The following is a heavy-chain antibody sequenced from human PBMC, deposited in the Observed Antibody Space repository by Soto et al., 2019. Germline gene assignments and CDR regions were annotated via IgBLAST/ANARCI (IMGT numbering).Heavy chain of an antibody. D-gene: IGHD3-16*01. CDR3: ARHPSPTYRFPYVEC. J-gene: IGHJ1*01. V-gene: IGHV5-51*01. CDR1: GYSFLNFW. Sequence: GESLKISCKASGYSFLNFWIGWVRQVPGKGPEWMGLIYPFDSETRYSPSFQGQVTISADQSRTTAYLQWSSLKASDSAIYYCARHPSPTYRFPYVECWGQYTPLTRS. CDR2: IYPFDSET.